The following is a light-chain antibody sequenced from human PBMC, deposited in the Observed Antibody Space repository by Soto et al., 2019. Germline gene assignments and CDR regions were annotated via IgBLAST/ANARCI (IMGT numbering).Light chain of an antibody. J-gene: IGKJ4*01. CDR2: TVS. CDR3: MQRIEFTLT. Sequence: DIVMTQTPLSLPVTPGEPASISCGSSQSLLDSDDGNTYLDWYLQKPGQSPQLLIYTVSYRASGVPDRFSGSGSGTDFTLKISRVEAEDVGVYYCMQRIEFTLTFGGVTKVDIX. CDR1: QSLLDSDDGNTY. V-gene: IGKV2-40*01.